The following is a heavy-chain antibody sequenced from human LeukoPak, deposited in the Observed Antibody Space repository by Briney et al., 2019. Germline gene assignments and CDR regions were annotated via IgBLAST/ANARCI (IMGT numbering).Heavy chain of an antibody. Sequence: GESLKISCKGSAYSFTTYWIGWVRQMPGKGLEWMGIIYPGDSDSRYSPSFQGQVTISADKSISTAYLQWSSLKASGTAMYYCARLADCSNGVCYRFDYWGQGTLVTVSS. D-gene: IGHD2-8*01. CDR1: AYSFTTYW. CDR3: ARLADCSNGVCYRFDY. V-gene: IGHV5-51*01. J-gene: IGHJ4*02. CDR2: IYPGDSDS.